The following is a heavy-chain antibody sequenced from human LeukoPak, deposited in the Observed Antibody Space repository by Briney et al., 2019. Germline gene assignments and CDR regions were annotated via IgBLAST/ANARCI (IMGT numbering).Heavy chain of an antibody. J-gene: IGHJ6*03. V-gene: IGHV4-39*07. CDR1: GGSISGTDYY. D-gene: IGHD1-26*01. CDR2: IYYSGTT. CDR3: ARDPVGGSYYYYYMDV. Sequence: SETLSLTCTVSGGSISGTDYYWGWIRQPPGKGLEWIGSIYYSGTTYYNPSLKSRVTISVDTSKNQFSLKLSSVTAADTAVYYCARDPVGGSYYYYYMDVWGKGTTVTVSS.